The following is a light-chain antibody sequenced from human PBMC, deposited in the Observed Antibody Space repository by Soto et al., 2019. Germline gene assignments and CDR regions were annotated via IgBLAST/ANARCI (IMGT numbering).Light chain of an antibody. CDR1: QSISSY. Sequence: DIQMTQSPSSLSASVGDRVTITCRASQSISSYLNWYQQKLGKAPKLLIYAASSLQSGVPSRFSGSGSGTDFTLTISSLQPEDFATYYCQQSYSTLLYTFGQGTKREIK. V-gene: IGKV1-39*01. J-gene: IGKJ2*01. CDR2: AAS. CDR3: QQSYSTLLYT.